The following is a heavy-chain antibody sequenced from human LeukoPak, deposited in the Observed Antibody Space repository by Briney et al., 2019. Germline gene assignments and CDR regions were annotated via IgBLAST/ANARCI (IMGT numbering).Heavy chain of an antibody. CDR2: ISAYNGNT. Sequence: ASVKVSCKASGGTFSSYAISWVRQAPGQGLEWMGWISAYNGNTNYAQKLQGRVTMTTDTSTSTAYMELRSLRSDDTAVYYCARDWGPYDFWSGYPPYNWFDPWGQGTLVTVSS. CDR3: ARDWGPYDFWSGYPPYNWFDP. V-gene: IGHV1-18*01. CDR1: GGTFSSYA. D-gene: IGHD3-3*01. J-gene: IGHJ5*02.